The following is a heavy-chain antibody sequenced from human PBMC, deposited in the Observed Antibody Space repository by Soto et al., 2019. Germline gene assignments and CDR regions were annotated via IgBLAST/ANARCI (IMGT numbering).Heavy chain of an antibody. CDR1: GFTLSSYR. J-gene: IGHJ4*02. CDR2: ISSRGISK. V-gene: IGHV3-48*02. Sequence: GGSLRLSCAASGFTLSSYRMNWVRQAPGRGLEWVSFISSRGISKYYADSVKGRFTISRDNAKNSLYLHMNSLRDEDTAVYYCARDVDTAMGNFDYWGQGTLVTVSS. CDR3: ARDVDTAMGNFDY. D-gene: IGHD5-18*01.